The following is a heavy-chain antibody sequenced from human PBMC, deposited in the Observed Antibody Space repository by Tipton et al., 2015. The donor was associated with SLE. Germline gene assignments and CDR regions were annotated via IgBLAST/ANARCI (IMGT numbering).Heavy chain of an antibody. Sequence: TLSLTCTVSGGSISSSSYYWGWIRQPPGKGLEWIGSIYYSGSTNYNPSLKSRVTISVDTSKNQFSLKLSSVTAADTAVYYCARDEASPRGSAFDIWGQGTMVTVSS. V-gene: IGHV4-39*07. CDR2: IYYSGST. CDR3: ARDEASPRGSAFDI. J-gene: IGHJ3*02. CDR1: GGSISSSSYY.